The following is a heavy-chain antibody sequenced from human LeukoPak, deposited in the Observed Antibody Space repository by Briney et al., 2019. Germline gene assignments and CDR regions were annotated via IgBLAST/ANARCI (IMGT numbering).Heavy chain of an antibody. CDR2: KKPDGSEK. Sequence: GGSLRLSCAASSFTFSNYWMGWVRQAPGKGLEWVANKKPDGSEKYYVDSVKGRFTISRDNSKNSLFLQMNSLRAEDTAVYYCARGQITVVRGVKRAFQAFDIWGQGTMVTLSS. CDR3: ARGQITVVRGVKRAFQAFDI. J-gene: IGHJ3*02. CDR1: SFTFSNYW. D-gene: IGHD3-10*01. V-gene: IGHV3-7*01.